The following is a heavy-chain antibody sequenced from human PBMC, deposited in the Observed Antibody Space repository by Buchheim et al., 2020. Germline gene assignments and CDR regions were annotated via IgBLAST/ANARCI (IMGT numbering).Heavy chain of an antibody. V-gene: IGHV1-46*03. CDR1: GYTFTSYY. CDR3: ARDLPPLYSSGGQFDY. Sequence: QVQLVQSGAEVKKPGASVKVSCKASGYTFTSYYMHWVRQAPGQGLEWMGIINPSGGSTSYAQKFQGRVTMTRDTSTSTVYMEMSSLRAEDTAVYSCARDLPPLYSSGGQFDYWGKGTL. D-gene: IGHD6-19*01. J-gene: IGHJ4*02. CDR2: INPSGGST.